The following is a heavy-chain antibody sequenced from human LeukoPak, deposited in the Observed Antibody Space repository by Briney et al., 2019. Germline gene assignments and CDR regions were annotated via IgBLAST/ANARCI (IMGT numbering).Heavy chain of an antibody. CDR3: ASPGYYYDSSGYYYYFDY. Sequence: SETLSLTCTVSGGSISSYYWSWVRQPPGKGLEWIGYIYYSGSTNYNPSLKSRVTISVDTSKNQFSLKLSSVTAADTAVYYCASPGYYYDSSGYYYYFDYWGQGTLVTVSS. D-gene: IGHD3-22*01. V-gene: IGHV4-59*01. J-gene: IGHJ4*02. CDR1: GGSISSYY. CDR2: IYYSGST.